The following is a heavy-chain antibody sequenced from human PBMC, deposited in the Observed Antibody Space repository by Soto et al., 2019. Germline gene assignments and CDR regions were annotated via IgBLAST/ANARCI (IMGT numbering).Heavy chain of an antibody. Sequence: EVQLVESGGGLVQPGGSLRLSCAVSGLTFSDYWVNWVRQAPGKGLEWVANINQDGSEKYYMDSVKGRFTVSRDNAKNSLYLQMSSLRAEDTAVYYCARLRAGYWGQGTLVTVSS. V-gene: IGHV3-7*01. CDR2: INQDGSEK. CDR1: GLTFSDYW. J-gene: IGHJ4*02. CDR3: ARLRAGY.